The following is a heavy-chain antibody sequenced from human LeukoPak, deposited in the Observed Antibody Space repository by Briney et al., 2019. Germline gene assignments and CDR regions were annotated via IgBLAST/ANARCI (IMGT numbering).Heavy chain of an antibody. CDR1: GYTFTSYG. Sequence: ASVKVSCKASGYTFTSYGISWVRQAPGQGLEWMGWISAYNGNTNYAQKLQGRVTMTTDTSTSTAYMELRSLRFDDTAVYYVARDTMIYSPDAFDIWGQGTMVTVSS. D-gene: IGHD3-22*01. CDR2: ISAYNGNT. CDR3: ARDTMIYSPDAFDI. J-gene: IGHJ3*02. V-gene: IGHV1-18*01.